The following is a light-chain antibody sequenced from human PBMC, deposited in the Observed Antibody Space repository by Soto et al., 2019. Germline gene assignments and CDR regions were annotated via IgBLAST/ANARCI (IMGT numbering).Light chain of an antibody. CDR3: QQDGSSPRT. V-gene: IGKV3-20*01. CDR2: GAS. CDR1: QTVTRSY. J-gene: IGKJ1*01. Sequence: EIVLTQSPGTMSLSPGERVTLSCRASQTVTRSYLAWYQQKPGQAPRLLIYGASIRATGIPDRFSGSGSGTDFTLTISRLEHEDVAVYYCQQDGSSPRTFGQGTKVAI.